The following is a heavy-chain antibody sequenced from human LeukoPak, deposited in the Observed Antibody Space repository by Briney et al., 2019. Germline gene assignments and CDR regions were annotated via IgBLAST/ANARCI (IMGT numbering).Heavy chain of an antibody. Sequence: AASVKVSCKASGYTFTSYDNNWVRQATGQGLEWMGWMNPNSGNTGYAQKFQGRVTITRNTSISTAYMELCSLRSEDTAVYYCARGPYSSGWYVYWGQGTLVTVSS. V-gene: IGHV1-8*03. CDR1: GYTFTSYD. D-gene: IGHD6-19*01. CDR3: ARGPYSSGWYVY. CDR2: MNPNSGNT. J-gene: IGHJ4*02.